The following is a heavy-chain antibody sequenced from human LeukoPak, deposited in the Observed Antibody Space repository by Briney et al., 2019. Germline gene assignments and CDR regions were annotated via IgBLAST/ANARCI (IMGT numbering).Heavy chain of an antibody. Sequence: SETLSLTCTVSGGSISSYYWSWIRQPPGKGLEWIGYIYYSGSTNYNPSLKSRVTISVDTSKNQFSLKLSSVTAADTAVYYCARSAKGGYDSFPKGAFDIWGQGTMVTVSS. CDR1: GGSISSYY. CDR3: ARSAKGGYDSFPKGAFDI. V-gene: IGHV4-59*08. CDR2: IYYSGST. D-gene: IGHD3-3*01. J-gene: IGHJ3*02.